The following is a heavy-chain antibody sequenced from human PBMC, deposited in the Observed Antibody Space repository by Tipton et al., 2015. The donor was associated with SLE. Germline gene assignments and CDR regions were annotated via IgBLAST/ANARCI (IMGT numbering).Heavy chain of an antibody. CDR1: GFTFSSYA. D-gene: IGHD4-17*01. CDR3: AKDSAVTTPLYYYGMDV. J-gene: IGHJ6*02. CDR2: IYSGGIT. Sequence: SLRLSCAASGFTFSSYAMSWVRQAPGKGLEWVSVIYSGGITYYADSVKGRFTISRDNSKNTLYLQMNSLRAEDTAVYYCAKDSAVTTPLYYYGMDVWGQGTTVTASS. V-gene: IGHV3-23*03.